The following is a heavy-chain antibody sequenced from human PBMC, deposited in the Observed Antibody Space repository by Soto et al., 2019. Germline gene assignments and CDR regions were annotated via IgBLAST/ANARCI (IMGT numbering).Heavy chain of an antibody. CDR2: IYPGDSGT. CDR3: ARTRTSSYNYDMGV. D-gene: IGHD6-6*01. CDR1: GYSFTTYW. V-gene: IGHV5-51*01. J-gene: IGHJ6*02. Sequence: GEPLKISCEGSGYSFTTYWIAWVRQMPGKGLEWMGIIYPGDSGTRYSPSFQGQVTISADKSISTAYLQWSSLKASDSAMYYCARTRTSSYNYDMGVWGQGTTVSVSS.